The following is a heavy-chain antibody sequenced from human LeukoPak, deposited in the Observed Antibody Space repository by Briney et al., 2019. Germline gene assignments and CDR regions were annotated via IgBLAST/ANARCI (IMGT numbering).Heavy chain of an antibody. D-gene: IGHD6-13*01. J-gene: IGHJ4*02. Sequence: GRSLRLSCAASGFTFSYYGMHWVRQAPGKGLEWVAVISYDGSSKYYADSVKGRFTISRDNSKNTLYLQMNSLRAEDTAVYYCAKDGLAAAGWFDYWGQGTLVTVSS. CDR3: AKDGLAAAGWFDY. CDR2: ISYDGSSK. CDR1: GFTFSYYG. V-gene: IGHV3-30*18.